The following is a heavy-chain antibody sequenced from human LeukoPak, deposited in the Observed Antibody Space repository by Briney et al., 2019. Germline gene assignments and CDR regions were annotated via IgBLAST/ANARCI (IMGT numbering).Heavy chain of an antibody. CDR3: ARGSHWNYGGYYLDY. CDR1: GFTFDDYA. V-gene: IGHV3-43D*03. J-gene: IGHJ4*02. CDR2: ISWDGSIT. D-gene: IGHD1-7*01. Sequence: GGSLRLSCAASGFTFDDYAMYWVRQGPGKGLEWVALISWDGSITYYSDSVKGRFTISRDNSKNFLYLQINSLRDEDTALYYCARGSHWNYGGYYLDYWGQGTLVTVSS.